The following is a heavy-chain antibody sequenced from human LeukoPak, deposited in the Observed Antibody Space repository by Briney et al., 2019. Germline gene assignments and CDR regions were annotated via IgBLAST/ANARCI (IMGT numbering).Heavy chain of an antibody. D-gene: IGHD3-10*01. CDR3: AKVYYYGSGSYLPHYFDY. Sequence: GGSLRLSCAASGFTFSSYWMSWVRQAPGKGLEWVANIKQDGSEKYYVDSVKGRFTISRDNSKNTLFLQMNGLRAGDTAVYYCAKVYYYGSGSYLPHYFDYWGQGTLVTVSS. CDR1: GFTFSSYW. CDR2: IKQDGSEK. V-gene: IGHV3-7*01. J-gene: IGHJ4*02.